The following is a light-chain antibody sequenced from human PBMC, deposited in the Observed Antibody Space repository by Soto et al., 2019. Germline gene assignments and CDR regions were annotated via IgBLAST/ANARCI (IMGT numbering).Light chain of an antibody. J-gene: IGLJ3*02. V-gene: IGLV2-23*01. CDR2: EGS. CDR1: SSDVGSYNL. Sequence: QSALTQPASVSGSPGQSITISCTGSSSDVGSYNLVPWHQQYPGKAPKLMIYEGSKRPSGVSNRFSGSKSGNTASLTISGLQAEDEADYYCCSYAGRSTLVFGGGTKVTVL. CDR3: CSYAGRSTLV.